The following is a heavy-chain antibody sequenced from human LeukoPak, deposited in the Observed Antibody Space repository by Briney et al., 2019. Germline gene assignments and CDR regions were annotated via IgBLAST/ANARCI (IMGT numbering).Heavy chain of an antibody. D-gene: IGHD1-26*01. J-gene: IGHJ4*02. V-gene: IGHV3-23*02. Sequence: GGSLRLSCAACGFTLSSYWMRWVRPAPGKGLEGVSAISGRGGSTYYVAPVKGRFIISRDNSKNTLYLQINSLRAEGTAVYYCAPPKGWELGEFDYWGQGTLVTVSS. CDR3: APPKGWELGEFDY. CDR2: ISGRGGST. CDR1: GFTLSSYW.